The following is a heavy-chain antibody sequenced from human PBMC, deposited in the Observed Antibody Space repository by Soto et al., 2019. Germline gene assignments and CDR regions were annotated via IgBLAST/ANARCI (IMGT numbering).Heavy chain of an antibody. CDR3: AKSSTAFHSGSNY. D-gene: IGHD3-10*01. CDR2: ISYDGSNK. V-gene: IGHV3-30*18. Sequence: GGSLRLSCAASGFTFSSYGMHWVRQAPGKGLEWVAVISYDGSNKYYADSVKGRFTISRDNSKNTLYLQMNSLRAEDTAVYYCAKSSTAFHSGSNYWGQGTLVTVSS. J-gene: IGHJ4*02. CDR1: GFTFSSYG.